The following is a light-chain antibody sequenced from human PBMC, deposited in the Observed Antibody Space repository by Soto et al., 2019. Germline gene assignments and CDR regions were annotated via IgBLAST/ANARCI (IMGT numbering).Light chain of an antibody. CDR2: KAS. Sequence: DIQMTQSPSTLSASVGDRVTITCRASQSISNWLAWFQQKPGKAPKLLIYKASTLESGVPSRFRGIGSGTEFTLAISSLQPDDFATYYCQQYHSYWWTFGQGTKVDI. CDR1: QSISNW. J-gene: IGKJ1*01. CDR3: QQYHSYWWT. V-gene: IGKV1-5*03.